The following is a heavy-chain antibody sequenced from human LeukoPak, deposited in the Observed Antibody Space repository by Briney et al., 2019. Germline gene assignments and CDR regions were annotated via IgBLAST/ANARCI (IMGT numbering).Heavy chain of an antibody. D-gene: IGHD2-21*02. CDR1: GGTFSSYA. CDR3: ARIEYCGGDCYFFDY. CDR2: IIPIFGIA. Sequence: SVKVSFKASGGTFSSYAISWVRQAPGQGLEWMGRIIPIFGIANYAQKFQGRVTITADKSTSTAYMELSSLRSEDTAVYYCARIEYCGGDCYFFDYWSQGTLVTVSS. J-gene: IGHJ4*02. V-gene: IGHV1-69*04.